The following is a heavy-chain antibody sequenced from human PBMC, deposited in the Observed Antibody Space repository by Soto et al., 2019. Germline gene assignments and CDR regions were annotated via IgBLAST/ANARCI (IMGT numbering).Heavy chain of an antibody. CDR3: ARGPKREVGGTWYYYAMDV. D-gene: IGHD1-26*01. Sequence: PSETLSLTCAVYGGSFSGYYWRWIRQPPGDGLEWIGEINHSGSPNYNPSLKSRVTISVDTSKNQFSLKVKSVTAAGTAVYYCARGPKREVGGTWYYYAMDVWGQGTTVTVSS. J-gene: IGHJ6*02. V-gene: IGHV4-34*01. CDR1: GGSFSGYY. CDR2: INHSGSP.